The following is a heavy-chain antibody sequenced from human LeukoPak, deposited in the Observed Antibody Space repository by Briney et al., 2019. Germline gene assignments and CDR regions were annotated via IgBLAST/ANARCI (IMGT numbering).Heavy chain of an antibody. CDR3: ARGLLSVPYSSGWYSPRVPFDY. CDR1: GGSFSGYY. Sequence: SETLSLTCAVYGGSFSGYYWSWIRQPPGKGLEWIGEINHSGSTNYNPSLTRRVNISVDTSKNQFSLKLSSVTAADTAVYYCARGLLSVPYSSGWYSPRVPFDYWGQGTLVTVSS. J-gene: IGHJ4*02. V-gene: IGHV4-34*01. CDR2: INHSGST. D-gene: IGHD6-19*01.